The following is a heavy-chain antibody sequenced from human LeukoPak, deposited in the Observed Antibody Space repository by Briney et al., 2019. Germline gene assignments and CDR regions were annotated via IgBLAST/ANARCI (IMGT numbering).Heavy chain of an antibody. V-gene: IGHV3-33*08. Sequence: GGSPRLSCAASGFTLSSYWMTWVRQAPGKGLEWVAVIWYDGSNKYYADSVKGRFTISRDNSKNTLYLQMNSLRAEDTAVYYCAREGIAVAGIFDYWGQGTLVTVSS. CDR1: GFTLSSYW. D-gene: IGHD6-19*01. CDR3: AREGIAVAGIFDY. CDR2: IWYDGSNK. J-gene: IGHJ4*02.